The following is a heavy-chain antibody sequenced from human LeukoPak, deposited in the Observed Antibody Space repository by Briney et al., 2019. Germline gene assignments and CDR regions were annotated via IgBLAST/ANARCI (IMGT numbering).Heavy chain of an antibody. J-gene: IGHJ4*02. CDR1: GGSISSGAYY. CDR3: VRENYFDY. CDR2: IYYSGST. Sequence: SETLSLTCTVSGGSISSGAYYWGWTRQHPGKGLEYIGYIYYSGSTYYNPSLKSRVTISLDTSKNQFSLKLSSVTAADTAVYYCVRENYFDYWGQGTLVTVSS. V-gene: IGHV4-31*03.